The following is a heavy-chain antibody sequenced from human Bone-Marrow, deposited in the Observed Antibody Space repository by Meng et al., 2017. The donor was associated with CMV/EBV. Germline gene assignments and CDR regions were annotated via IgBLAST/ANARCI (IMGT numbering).Heavy chain of an antibody. CDR2: IYPGDSDS. CDR1: GYRFTNFW. J-gene: IGHJ6*02. Sequence: GESLKISCKGSGYRFTNFWIGWVRQMPGKGLEWMGIIYPGDSDSRFSPSFQGQVTISADKSINTAYLQRSSLKAADTAMDYCARHTGLYGMDVWGQGTTVTVSS. CDR3: ARHTGLYGMDV. V-gene: IGHV5-51*01.